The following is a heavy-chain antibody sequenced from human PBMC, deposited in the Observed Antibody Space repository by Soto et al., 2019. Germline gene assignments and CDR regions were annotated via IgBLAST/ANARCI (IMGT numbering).Heavy chain of an antibody. J-gene: IGHJ4*02. D-gene: IGHD2-15*01. CDR2: IWYDGSNK. Sequence: SLRLSCAASGFTFGSYGMHWVRQAPGKGLEWVAVIWYDGSNKYYADSVKGRFTISRDNSKNTLYLQMNSLRAEDTAVYYCARDALGYCSGGSCHNFDYWGQGTLVTVSS. V-gene: IGHV3-33*01. CDR3: ARDALGYCSGGSCHNFDY. CDR1: GFTFGSYG.